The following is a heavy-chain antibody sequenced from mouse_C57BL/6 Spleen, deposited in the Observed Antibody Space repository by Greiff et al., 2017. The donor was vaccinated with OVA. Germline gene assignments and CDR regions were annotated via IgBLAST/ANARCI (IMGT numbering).Heavy chain of an antibody. CDR2: IRLKSDNYAT. J-gene: IGHJ3*01. Sequence: DVMLVESGGGLVQPGGSMKLSCVASGFTFSNYWMNWVRQSPEKGLEWVAQIRLKSDNYATHYAESVKGRFTISRDDSKSSVYLQMNNLRAEDTGIYYCTVAYGYQGFAYWGQGTLVTVSA. V-gene: IGHV6-3*01. D-gene: IGHD2-2*01. CDR3: TVAYGYQGFAY. CDR1: GFTFSNYW.